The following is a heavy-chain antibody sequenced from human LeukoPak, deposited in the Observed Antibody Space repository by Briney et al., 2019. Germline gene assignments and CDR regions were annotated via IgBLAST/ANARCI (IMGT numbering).Heavy chain of an antibody. CDR2: ISSSSSYI. D-gene: IGHD3-22*01. CDR1: GFTFSDYW. J-gene: IGHJ4*02. V-gene: IGHV3-21*01. CDR3: ARDSDYDSSGYSGGFDY. Sequence: PGGSLRLSCAASGFTFSDYWMTWVRQAPGKGLEWVSSISSSSSYIYYADSVKGRFTISRDNAKNSLYLQMNSLRAEDTAVYYCARDSDYDSSGYSGGFDYWGQGTLVTVSS.